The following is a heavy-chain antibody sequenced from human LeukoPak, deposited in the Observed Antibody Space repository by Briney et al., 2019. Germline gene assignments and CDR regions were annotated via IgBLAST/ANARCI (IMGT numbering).Heavy chain of an antibody. CDR2: IYPGDSDT. D-gene: IGHD3-22*01. CDR3: ARVSRHYYDSSGYPKALYYFDY. J-gene: IGHJ4*02. CDR1: GYSFTSYW. V-gene: IGHV5-51*01. Sequence: GESLKISCEGSGYSFTSYWIGWVRQMPGKGLEWMGIIYPGDSDTRYSPSFQGQVTISADKSISTAYLQWSSLKASDTAMYYCARVSRHYYDSSGYPKALYYFDYWGQGTLVTVSS.